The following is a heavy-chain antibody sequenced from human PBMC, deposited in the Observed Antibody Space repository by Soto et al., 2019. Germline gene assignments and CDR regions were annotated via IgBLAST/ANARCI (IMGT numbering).Heavy chain of an antibody. J-gene: IGHJ6*02. CDR3: ARFRGSYGMDV. CDR2: IIPFFDIP. CDR1: GGTFSRYS. V-gene: IGHV1-69*02. D-gene: IGHD3-10*01. Sequence: GASVKVSCKASGGTFSRYSFSWVRQAPGQGLEWMGRIIPFFDIPSYAQKFQGRVTITADKSTSTAYMELSSLRSEDTAVYYCARFRGSYGMDVWGQGTTVTVSS.